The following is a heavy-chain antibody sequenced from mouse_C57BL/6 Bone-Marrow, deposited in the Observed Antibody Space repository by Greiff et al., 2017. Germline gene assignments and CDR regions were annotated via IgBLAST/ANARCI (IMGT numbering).Heavy chain of an antibody. CDR1: GFTFSDYY. V-gene: IGHV5-12*01. CDR3: ARHEDYGAMDY. CDR2: ISNGGGST. Sequence: EVQRVESGGGLVQPGGSLKLSCAASGFTFSDYYMYWVRQTPEKRLEWVAYISNGGGSTYYPDTVKGRFTISRDNAKNTLYLQMSRLKSEDTAMYYCARHEDYGAMDYWGQGTSVTVSS. D-gene: IGHD1-1*02. J-gene: IGHJ4*01.